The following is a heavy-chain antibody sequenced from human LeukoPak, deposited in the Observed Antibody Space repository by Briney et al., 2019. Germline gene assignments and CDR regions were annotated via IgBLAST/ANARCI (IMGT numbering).Heavy chain of an antibody. D-gene: IGHD5-24*01. CDR3: ARGGDGYNYGAPTFDY. V-gene: IGHV4-61*02. CDR2: IYTSGST. J-gene: IGHJ4*02. CDR1: GGSISSGSYY. Sequence: NPSETLSLTCTVSGGSISSGSYYWSWIRQPAGKGLEWIGRIYTSGSTNYNPSLKSRVTISVDTSKNQFSLKLSSATAGDTAVYYCARGGDGYNYGAPTFDYWGQGTLVTVSS.